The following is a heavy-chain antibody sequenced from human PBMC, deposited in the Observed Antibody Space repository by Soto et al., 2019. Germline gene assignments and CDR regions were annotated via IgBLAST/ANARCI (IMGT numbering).Heavy chain of an antibody. D-gene: IGHD3-22*01. J-gene: IGHJ3*02. CDR1: GGTFSSYA. CDR2: IIPIFGTA. Sequence: SVKVSCKASGGTFSSYAISWVRQAPGQGLEWMGGIIPIFGTANYAQKFQGRVTITADESTSTAYMELSSLRSEDTAVYYCASAPALVDSSGYHRRPRDAFDIWGQGTMVT. V-gene: IGHV1-69*13. CDR3: ASAPALVDSSGYHRRPRDAFDI.